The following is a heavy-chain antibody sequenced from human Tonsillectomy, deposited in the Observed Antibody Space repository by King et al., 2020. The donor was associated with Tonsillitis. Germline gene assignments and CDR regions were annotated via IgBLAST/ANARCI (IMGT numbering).Heavy chain of an antibody. CDR3: AXXXXSXAXNYXAS. CDR1: GFTFNTYA. D-gene: IGHD1-7*01. Sequence: VQLVXSGGALVQPGGXLXLXCAXSGFTFNTYAMNWVRQAPGXGLEXVSGXSGSGGSTYYTXXVKGRFTXXRDHSKNTLYLQLNSLRADDTAVYYCAXXXXSXAXNYXASWGXXXLVTXSS. J-gene: IGHJ4*01. V-gene: IGHV3-23*04. CDR2: XSGSGGST.